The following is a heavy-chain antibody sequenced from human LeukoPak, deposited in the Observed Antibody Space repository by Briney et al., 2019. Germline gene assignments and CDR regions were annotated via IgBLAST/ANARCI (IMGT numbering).Heavy chain of an antibody. D-gene: IGHD3-10*01. CDR2: ISYDGSDK. CDR3: AKDEPESYSPSDY. Sequence: PGGSLRLSCAASGFTFNNYAMHCVRQAPGKGLNWVAFISYDGSDKYYADSVKGRFTISRDNSKNTLYLQMNSLRPEDTAVYYCAKDEPESYSPSDYWGQGTLVTVSS. CDR1: GFTFNNYA. V-gene: IGHV3-30*18. J-gene: IGHJ4*02.